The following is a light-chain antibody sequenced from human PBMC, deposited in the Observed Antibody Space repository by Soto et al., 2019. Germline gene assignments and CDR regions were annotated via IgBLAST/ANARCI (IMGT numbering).Light chain of an antibody. J-gene: IGKJ1*01. Sequence: EIVLTQSPGTLSLSPGERATLSCRASQSVRTSYLAWYQQKPGQAPRLLIYGAATRATGIPDRFSGSGFGTDFTLTISRLAPEDFAVYYCQQYGSSPGTFGQGTKVEIK. CDR2: GAA. V-gene: IGKV3-20*01. CDR1: QSVRTSY. CDR3: QQYGSSPGT.